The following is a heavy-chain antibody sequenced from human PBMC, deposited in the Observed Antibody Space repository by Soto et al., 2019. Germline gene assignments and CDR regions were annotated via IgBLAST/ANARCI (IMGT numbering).Heavy chain of an antibody. Sequence: GESLKISCKGSGYSFNNYWIAWVRQMPGKGLEWMGIIFPGDSDSVYSPSFQGQVTISVDKSISTAYLQWSGLKASDTAMYYCATQIGLHGVSRYFDPWGQGTLVTVSS. V-gene: IGHV5-51*01. CDR3: ATQIGLHGVSRYFDP. J-gene: IGHJ4*02. D-gene: IGHD4-17*01. CDR1: GYSFNNYW. CDR2: IFPGDSDS.